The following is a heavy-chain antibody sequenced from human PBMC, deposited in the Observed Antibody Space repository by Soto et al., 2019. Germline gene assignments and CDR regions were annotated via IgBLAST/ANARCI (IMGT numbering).Heavy chain of an antibody. CDR2: IKSKTDGGTT. Sequence: GGSLRLSCAASGFTFSNAWMNWVRQAPGKGLEWVGRIKSKTDGGTTDYAAPVKGRFTISRDDSKNTLYLQMNSLKTEDTAVYYCTTEGVWGSYPDYYYYGMDVWGQGTTVTVSS. CDR1: GFTFSNAW. J-gene: IGHJ6*02. V-gene: IGHV3-15*07. CDR3: TTEGVWGSYPDYYYYGMDV. D-gene: IGHD3-16*02.